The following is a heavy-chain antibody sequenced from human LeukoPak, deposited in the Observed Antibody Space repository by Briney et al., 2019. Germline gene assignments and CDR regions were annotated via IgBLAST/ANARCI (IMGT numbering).Heavy chain of an antibody. D-gene: IGHD6-19*01. J-gene: IGHJ4*02. CDR3: ASSVAGTIDY. V-gene: IGHV4-61*02. CDR2: IYTSGST. CDR1: GGSISSGSYY. Sequence: SETLSLTCTVSGGSISSGSYYWSCIRQPAGQGLEWIGRIYTSGSTNYNPSLKSRVTISVDTSKNQFSLKLSSVTAADTAVYYCASSVAGTIDYWGQGTLVTVSS.